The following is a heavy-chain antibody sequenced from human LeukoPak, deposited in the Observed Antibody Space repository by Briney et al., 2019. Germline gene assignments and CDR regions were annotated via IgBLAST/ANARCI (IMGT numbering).Heavy chain of an antibody. CDR1: GFTFSSIY. J-gene: IGHJ4*02. D-gene: IGHD3-10*01. CDR2: INSGGST. Sequence: GGSLRLSCAASGFTFSSIYMNWVRQAPGQGLEWVSVINSGGSTHYADSVKGRLTISRDNSKNTLYLQMNSLRAEDTAVYYCARDLYYYGSGSDNFLYYWGQGTLVTVSS. V-gene: IGHV3-53*01. CDR3: ARDLYYYGSGSDNFLYY.